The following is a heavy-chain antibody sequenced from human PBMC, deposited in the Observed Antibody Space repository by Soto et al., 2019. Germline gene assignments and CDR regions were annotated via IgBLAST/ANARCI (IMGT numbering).Heavy chain of an antibody. D-gene: IGHD3-10*01. J-gene: IGHJ4*02. Sequence: EVQLVESGGGLVQPGGSLRLSCAVSGFTFSSFWMHWVRQAPGEGLVWVSRINTDGSSTSYADSVKGRFTISRDNAKNTLYLPMNSLRVEDTAMYYCAKRGVDTFGLSYWGQETLVTVSS. CDR3: AKRGVDTFGLSY. CDR2: INTDGSST. CDR1: GFTFSSFW. V-gene: IGHV3-74*01.